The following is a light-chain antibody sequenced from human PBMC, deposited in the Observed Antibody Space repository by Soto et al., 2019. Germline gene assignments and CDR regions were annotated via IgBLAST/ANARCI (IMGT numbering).Light chain of an antibody. V-gene: IGLV2-14*01. J-gene: IGLJ2*01. CDR2: DVS. CDR3: RSYTTSRTHVV. Sequence: QSALTQPASVSGAPGQSITISCTGTSSDVGSYNYVSWYQQYPGKAPKLMIYDVSNRPSGVSYRFSGSKSGNTASLTISGLQAEDEDDYYCRSYTTSRTHVVFGGGTKLTVL. CDR1: SSDVGSYNY.